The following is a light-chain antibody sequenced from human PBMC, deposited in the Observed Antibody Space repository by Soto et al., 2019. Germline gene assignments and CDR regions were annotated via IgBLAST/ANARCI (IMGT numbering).Light chain of an antibody. V-gene: IGKV1-8*01. CDR2: AAS. J-gene: IGKJ1*01. CDR1: QGISGY. CDR3: QQYYSYPHT. Sequence: AIRMTQSPSSFSASTGDRVTITCRASQGISGYLAWYQQKPGKAPKLLIYAASTLQSGVPSRFSGSGSGTDFTLTISCLQSEDFATYYCQQYYSYPHTFGQGTQVEIK.